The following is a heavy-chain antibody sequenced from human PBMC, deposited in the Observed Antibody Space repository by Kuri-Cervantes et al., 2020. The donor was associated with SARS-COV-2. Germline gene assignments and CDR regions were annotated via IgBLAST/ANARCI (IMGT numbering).Heavy chain of an antibody. CDR1: GFTFTSYA. V-gene: IGHV3-30*03. CDR3: ARDQDDFWSGYRLTFDY. J-gene: IGHJ4*02. D-gene: IGHD3-3*01. CDR2: ISYDGSNK. Sequence: GGSLRLSCAVSGFTFTSYAMHWVRQAPGKGLEWVALISYDGSNKYYADSVKGRFTISRDNSKNTLYLQMNSLRAEDTAVYYCARDQDDFWSGYRLTFDYWGQGTLVTVSS.